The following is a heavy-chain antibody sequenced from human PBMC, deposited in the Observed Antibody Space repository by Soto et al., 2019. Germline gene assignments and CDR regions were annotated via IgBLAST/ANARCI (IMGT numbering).Heavy chain of an antibody. J-gene: IGHJ4*02. Sequence: QLVQSGVEVKKPGSSVNISCKASGGTFSSLGLSWVRQAPGQGLEWMGGIIPIFGTTNYAQNFQGRVTITADKVTSTAYMELTSLTSEDTAVYYCARATTKDGTWGQGTLVTVSS. CDR3: ARATTKDGT. CDR1: GGTFSSLG. V-gene: IGHV1-69*06. D-gene: IGHD1-26*01. CDR2: IIPIFGTT.